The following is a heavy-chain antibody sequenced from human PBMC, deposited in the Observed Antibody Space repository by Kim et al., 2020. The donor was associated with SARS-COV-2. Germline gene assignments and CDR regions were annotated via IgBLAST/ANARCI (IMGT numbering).Heavy chain of an antibody. V-gene: IGHV1-2*02. J-gene: IGHJ3*01. CDR3: TREGDGFDY. Sequence: GAINYAQKCRGRVTVSKDTSIDTTYMDLTGLTSDDTAIYYCTREGDGFDYWGQGTMVTVSS. CDR2: GAI.